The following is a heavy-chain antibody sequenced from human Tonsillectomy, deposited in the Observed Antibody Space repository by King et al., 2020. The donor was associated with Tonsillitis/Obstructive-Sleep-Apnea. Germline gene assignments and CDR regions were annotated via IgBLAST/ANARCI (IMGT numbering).Heavy chain of an antibody. CDR1: GYTFTSFG. CDR3: ARDSKDLDYYYYYMDV. D-gene: IGHD2-15*01. CDR2: INTNTGNP. V-gene: IGHV7-4-1*02. Sequence: QLVQSGSELRKPGASVKVSCKASGYTFTSFGMNWVRQAPGQGLEWLGWINTNTGNPMYAQGFTRRFVFSLDTSVSTAYLQISSLKAEDTAVYYCARDSKDLDYYYYYMDVWRKGTTVTVSS. J-gene: IGHJ6*03.